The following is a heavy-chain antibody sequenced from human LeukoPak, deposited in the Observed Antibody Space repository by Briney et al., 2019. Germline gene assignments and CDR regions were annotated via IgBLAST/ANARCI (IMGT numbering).Heavy chain of an antibody. J-gene: IGHJ4*02. V-gene: IGHV3-23*01. CDR3: AKADDDSPGYTNYFDY. CDR2: IRGSGSGT. Sequence: GGSLRLSCAASGFTFSSYAMGWVRQAPGKGLEWVSSIRGSGSGTYYADSVKGRCTISRDNSKNTLYLQMNSLRAEDTAVYYCAKADDDSPGYTNYFDYWGQGTLVTVSS. CDR1: GFTFSSYA. D-gene: IGHD3-22*01.